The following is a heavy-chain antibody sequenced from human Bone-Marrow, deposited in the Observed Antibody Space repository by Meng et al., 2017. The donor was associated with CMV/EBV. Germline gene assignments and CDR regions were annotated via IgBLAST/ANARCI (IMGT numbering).Heavy chain of an antibody. Sequence: SVKVSCKASGGTFSSYAISWVRQAPGQGLEWMRGIIPIFGTANYAQKFQGRVTITTDESTSTAYMELSSLRSEDTAVYYCARHRCSSTSCYRYYFDYWGQGTLVTVSS. J-gene: IGHJ4*02. V-gene: IGHV1-69*05. D-gene: IGHD2-2*01. CDR1: GGTFSSYA. CDR3: ARHRCSSTSCYRYYFDY. CDR2: IIPIFGTA.